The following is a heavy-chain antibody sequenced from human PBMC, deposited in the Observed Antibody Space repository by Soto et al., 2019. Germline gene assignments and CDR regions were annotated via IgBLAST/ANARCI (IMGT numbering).Heavy chain of an antibody. CDR3: ARVGGGLASLGYYGMDG. J-gene: IGHJ6*02. CDR2: INPNSGGT. Sequence: GASVKVSCKASGYTFIGYYIHWVRQAPGQGLEWMGWINPNSGGTNYAQRFQGWVTMTRDRSISTAYMELSRLKSDDTAVYYCARVGGGLASLGYYGMDGGGQGNKVTVS. CDR1: GYTFIGYY. D-gene: IGHD3-10*01. V-gene: IGHV1-2*04.